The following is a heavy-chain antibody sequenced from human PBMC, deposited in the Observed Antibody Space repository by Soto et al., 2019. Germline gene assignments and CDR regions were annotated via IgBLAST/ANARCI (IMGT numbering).Heavy chain of an antibody. D-gene: IGHD4-17*01. CDR3: ARVDYGDYYYYYGMDV. CDR2: IDPSDSYT. CDR1: GYSFTNYW. V-gene: IGHV5-10-1*01. J-gene: IGHJ6*02. Sequence: PGESLKISCKGSGYSFTNYWISWVRQMPGKGLEWMGRIDPSDSYTNYSPSFQGHVTISADKSNSTAYLQWSSLKASDTAMYYCARVDYGDYYYYYGMDVWGQGTTVTVSS.